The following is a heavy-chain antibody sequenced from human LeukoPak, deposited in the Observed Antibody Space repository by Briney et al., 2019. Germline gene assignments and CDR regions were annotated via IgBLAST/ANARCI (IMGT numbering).Heavy chain of an antibody. J-gene: IGHJ4*02. Sequence: GGSLRLSCAASGFTFDDYAMHWVRQAPGKGLEWVSGISWNSGSIGYADSVKGRFTISRDNAKNSLYLQMNSLRAEDTALYYCATDWGPVAGTESIDYWGQGTLVTVSS. CDR1: GFTFDDYA. CDR2: ISWNSGSI. V-gene: IGHV3-9*01. CDR3: ATDWGPVAGTESIDY. D-gene: IGHD6-19*01.